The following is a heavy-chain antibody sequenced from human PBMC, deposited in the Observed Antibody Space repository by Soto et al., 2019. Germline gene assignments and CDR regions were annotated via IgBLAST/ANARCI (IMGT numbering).Heavy chain of an antibody. Sequence: QVQLVQSGAEVKKPGASVKVSCKASGYTFTSYAMHWVRQAPGQRLEWMGWINAGNGNTKYSQKFQGRVTITRDTSASTAYMELSSLRSEDTAVYYGARAQGGYSGSYRFDYWGQGILVTISS. D-gene: IGHD1-26*01. CDR3: ARAQGGYSGSYRFDY. J-gene: IGHJ4*02. CDR1: GYTFTSYA. CDR2: INAGNGNT. V-gene: IGHV1-3*01.